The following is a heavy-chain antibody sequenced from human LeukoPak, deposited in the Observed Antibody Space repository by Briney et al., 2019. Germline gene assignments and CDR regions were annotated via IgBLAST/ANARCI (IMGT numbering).Heavy chain of an antibody. CDR2: IYYSGST. V-gene: IGHV4-59*01. J-gene: IGHJ6*02. CDR1: GGSITHYY. Sequence: PSETLSLTCSVSGGSITHYYWSWIRQPPGKGLEWIGYIYYSGSTNYNPSLKSRVTILVDTSKIRFSLKLSSVTAADTAVYYCARTQRGYNYGYQYYYYGLDVWGQGTTVTVSS. CDR3: ARTQRGYNYGYQYYYYGLDV. D-gene: IGHD5-18*01.